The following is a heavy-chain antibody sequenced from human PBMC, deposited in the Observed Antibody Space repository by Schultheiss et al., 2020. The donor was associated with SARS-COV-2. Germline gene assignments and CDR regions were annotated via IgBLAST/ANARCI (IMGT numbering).Heavy chain of an antibody. CDR3: ARHPYQQLAFDY. V-gene: IGHV4-61*08. CDR2: IYYSGST. Sequence: SETLSLTCTVSGGSISSGGYYWSWIRQPPGKGLEWIGYIYYSGSTYYNPSLKSRVTISGDTSKNQFSLKLSSVTAADTAVYYCARHPYQQLAFDYWGQGTLVTVSS. CDR1: GGSISSGGYY. D-gene: IGHD6-13*01. J-gene: IGHJ4*02.